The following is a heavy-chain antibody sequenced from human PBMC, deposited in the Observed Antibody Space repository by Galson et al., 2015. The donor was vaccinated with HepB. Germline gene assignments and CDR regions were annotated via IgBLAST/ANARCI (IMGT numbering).Heavy chain of an antibody. CDR2: IRQDGSEN. CDR1: GFTFSSYW. D-gene: IGHD3-16*01. V-gene: IGHV3-7*03. Sequence: SLRLSCAASGFTFSSYWMTWVRQAPGKGLEWVANIRQDGSENYYADSVKGRLTISRDNAKNSLDLQMDSLRTEDTAVYYCARARNDNVWGRGYFDFWGQGTLVTVSS. CDR3: ARARNDNVWGRGYFDF. J-gene: IGHJ4*02.